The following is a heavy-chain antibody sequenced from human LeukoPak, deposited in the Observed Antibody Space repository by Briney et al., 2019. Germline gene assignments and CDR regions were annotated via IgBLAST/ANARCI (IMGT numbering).Heavy chain of an antibody. D-gene: IGHD3-10*01. J-gene: IGHJ4*02. CDR3: AREGYGSGTNGDY. CDR2: IYSGGST. V-gene: IGHV3-53*01. Sequence: PGGSLRLSCAASGFTVSSNYVSWVRQAPGKGLEWVSVIYSGGSTYYADSVKGRFTISRDNSKNTLYLQMNSLRAEDTAVYYCAREGYGSGTNGDYWGQGTLVTVSS. CDR1: GFTVSSNY.